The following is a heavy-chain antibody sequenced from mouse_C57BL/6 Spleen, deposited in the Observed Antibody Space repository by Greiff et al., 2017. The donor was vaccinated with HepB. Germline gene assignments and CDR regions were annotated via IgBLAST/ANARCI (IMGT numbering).Heavy chain of an antibody. Sequence: QVQLQQSGPELVKPGASVKISCKASGYAFSSSWMNWVKQRPGKGLEWIGRIYPGDGDTNYNGKFKGKATLTADKSSSTAYMQLSSLTSEDSSVYFCARRERYFDVWGTGTTVTVSS. J-gene: IGHJ1*03. CDR1: GYAFSSSW. CDR2: IYPGDGDT. CDR3: ARRERYFDV. V-gene: IGHV1-82*01.